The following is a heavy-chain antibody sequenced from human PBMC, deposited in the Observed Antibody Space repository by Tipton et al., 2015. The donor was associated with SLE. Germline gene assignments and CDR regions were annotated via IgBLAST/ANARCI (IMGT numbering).Heavy chain of an antibody. J-gene: IGHJ2*01. CDR1: GFSISSSSYT. CDR2: IHYSGTT. V-gene: IGHV4-39*01. CDR3: ARPRDRSRSKWCFDL. Sequence: TLSLTCTVSGFSISSSSYTWGWIRQPPGKGLEWIGTIHYSGTTYYNPSLRSRVTISVDTAKNQFSLKMSSVTAADTAVYYCARPRDRSRSKWCFDLWGRGSLVTVSS. D-gene: IGHD3-22*01.